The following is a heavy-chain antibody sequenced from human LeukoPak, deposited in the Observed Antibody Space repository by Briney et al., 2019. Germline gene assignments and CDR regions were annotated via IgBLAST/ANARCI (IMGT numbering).Heavy chain of an antibody. Sequence: ASVKVSCKASGGTFSSYAISWVRRAPGQGLEWMGRIIPILGIANYAQKFQGRVTITADKSTSTAYMELSSLRSEDTAVYYCARDEGYGGNSDYWGQGTLVTVSS. V-gene: IGHV1-69*04. CDR1: GGTFSSYA. D-gene: IGHD4-23*01. CDR3: ARDEGYGGNSDY. CDR2: IIPILGIA. J-gene: IGHJ4*02.